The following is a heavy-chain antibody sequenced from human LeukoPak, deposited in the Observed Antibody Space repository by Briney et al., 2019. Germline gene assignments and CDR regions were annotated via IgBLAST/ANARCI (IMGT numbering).Heavy chain of an antibody. J-gene: IGHJ4*02. CDR3: ARDPYYYGSGYFDY. CDR1: GGSISSYH. CDR2: IYYSGST. V-gene: IGHV4-59*01. Sequence: SETLSLTCTVSGGSISSYHWSWIRQPPGKGLEWIGYIYYSGSTNYNPSLKSRVTISVDTSKNQFSLKLSSVTAADTAVYYCARDPYYYGSGYFDYWGQGTLVTVSS. D-gene: IGHD3-10*01.